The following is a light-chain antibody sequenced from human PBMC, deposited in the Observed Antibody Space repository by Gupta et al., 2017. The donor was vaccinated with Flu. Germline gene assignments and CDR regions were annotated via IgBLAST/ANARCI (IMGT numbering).Light chain of an antibody. J-gene: IGLJ3*02. CDR3: AAWDDSRNGWV. V-gene: IGLV1-44*01. CDR2: TNT. CDR1: SSNIRSNP. Sequence: SVTITCSGSSSNIRSNPVNWFQQVPGTVPKLLIHTNTQRPSGVPERFSGSKSGTSASLAISGLLFEDEADYYCAAWDDSRNGWVFGGGTKLTVL.